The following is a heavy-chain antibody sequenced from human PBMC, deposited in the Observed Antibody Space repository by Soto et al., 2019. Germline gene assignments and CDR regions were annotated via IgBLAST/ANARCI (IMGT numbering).Heavy chain of an antibody. Sequence: QLQLVQSGGEVKKPGASVRVSCEAYGYPFSKYGISWIGQAPGQGLEWMGWIKPDNGNTDYAQKFQGRVTMTTDTSSNTAYMELRSLRSDDTAVYYCATSYDSGFDPWGQGTLVSVSS. D-gene: IGHD5-12*01. CDR2: IKPDNGNT. CDR1: GYPFSKYG. CDR3: ATSYDSGFDP. V-gene: IGHV1-18*04. J-gene: IGHJ5*02.